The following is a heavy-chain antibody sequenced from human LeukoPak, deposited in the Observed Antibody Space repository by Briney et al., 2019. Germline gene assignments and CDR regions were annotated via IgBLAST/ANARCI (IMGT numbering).Heavy chain of an antibody. D-gene: IGHD3-22*01. CDR1: GGSFSGYY. V-gene: IGHV4-34*01. J-gene: IGHJ4*02. Sequence: SETLSLTCAVYGGSFSGYYWSWIRQPPGKGLEWIGEINHSGSTNYNPSLKSRVTISVDTSKNQFPLKLSSVTAADTAVYYCARGRYYYDSSGYFEDDYWGQGTLVTVSS. CDR2: INHSGST. CDR3: ARGRYYYDSSGYFEDDY.